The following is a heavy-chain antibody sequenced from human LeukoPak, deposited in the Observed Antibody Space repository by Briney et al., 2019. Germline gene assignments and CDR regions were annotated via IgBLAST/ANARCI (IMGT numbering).Heavy chain of an antibody. Sequence: GRSLRLSCAASGFTFSSYGMHWVRQAPGKGLEWVAVISYDGSNKYYADSVKGRFTISRDNSKNTLYLQMNSLRAEDTAAYYCAKGQISEYAYQLNFDYWGQGTLVTVSS. CDR2: ISYDGSNK. CDR1: GFTFSSYG. D-gene: IGHD2-2*01. J-gene: IGHJ4*02. CDR3: AKGQISEYAYQLNFDY. V-gene: IGHV3-30*18.